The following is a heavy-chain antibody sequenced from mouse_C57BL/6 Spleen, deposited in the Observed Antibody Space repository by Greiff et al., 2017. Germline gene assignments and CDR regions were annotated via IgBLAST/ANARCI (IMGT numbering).Heavy chain of an antibody. D-gene: IGHD2-1*01. J-gene: IGHJ2*01. Sequence: EVKLMEPGGGLVKPGGSLKLSCAASGFTFSSYTMSWVRQTPEKRLEWVATISGGGGNTYYPDSVKGRFTISRDNAKHTLYLQMSSLRSEDTSLYYCARRNYGNYMYYFDYWGQGTTLTVSS. CDR2: ISGGGGNT. CDR1: GFTFSSYT. V-gene: IGHV5-9*01. CDR3: ARRNYGNYMYYFDY.